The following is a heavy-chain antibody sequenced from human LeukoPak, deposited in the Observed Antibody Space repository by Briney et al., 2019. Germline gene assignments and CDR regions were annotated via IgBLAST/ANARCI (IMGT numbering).Heavy chain of an antibody. V-gene: IGHV3-74*01. CDR1: GFTFSSYW. D-gene: IGHD6-13*01. CDR3: VRAIAAARDY. CDR2: INMDGFSI. J-gene: IGHJ4*02. Sequence: GGSLRLSCAASGFTFSSYWMYWVHQAPGKGLVWVSRINMDGFSISYADSVKGRFTISRDNAKNTLYLQMNSLRAEDTAVYYCVRAIAAARDYWGQGTLVTVSS.